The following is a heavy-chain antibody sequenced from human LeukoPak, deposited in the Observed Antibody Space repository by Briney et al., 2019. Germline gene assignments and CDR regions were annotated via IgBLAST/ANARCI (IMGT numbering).Heavy chain of an antibody. Sequence: GGSLRLSCAASGFTFSSYGMHWVRQAPGKGLEWVAVISYDGGNKYYADSVKGRFTISRDNSKNTLYLQMNSLRAEDTAVYYCAKAAGEGVTRPNDYWGQGTLVTVSS. J-gene: IGHJ4*02. D-gene: IGHD3-10*01. CDR3: AKAAGEGVTRPNDY. V-gene: IGHV3-30*18. CDR1: GFTFSSYG. CDR2: ISYDGGNK.